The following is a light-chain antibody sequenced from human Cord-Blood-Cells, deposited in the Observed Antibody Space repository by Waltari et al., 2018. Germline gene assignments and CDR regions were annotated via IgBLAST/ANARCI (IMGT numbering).Light chain of an antibody. CDR1: ESVSSY. CDR3: QQRSNWPPYT. J-gene: IGKJ2*01. Sequence: EIVVTQSRATLSLSPGERDSLAGRASESVSSYLAWYQQKPGQAPRLLIHDASNRATGIPARCSGSGSGTDFTLTISSLEPEDFAVYYCQQRSNWPPYTFGQGTKLEIK. CDR2: DAS. V-gene: IGKV3-11*01.